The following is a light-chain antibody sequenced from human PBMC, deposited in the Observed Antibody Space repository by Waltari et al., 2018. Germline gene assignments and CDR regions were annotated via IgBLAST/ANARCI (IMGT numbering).Light chain of an antibody. Sequence: EVVMTQSPATLSVSPGEGATVSCRASQSVRTNVAWYQQTPGQAPRLLIYGASTRATGIPDRFSGSGSGTEFILTISSLQSEDFAVYYCQQYKNWPPWTFGQGTK. CDR2: GAS. CDR1: QSVRTN. V-gene: IGKV3-15*01. CDR3: QQYKNWPPWT. J-gene: IGKJ1*01.